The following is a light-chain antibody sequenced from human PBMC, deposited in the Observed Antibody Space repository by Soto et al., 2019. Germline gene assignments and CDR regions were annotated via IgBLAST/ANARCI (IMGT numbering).Light chain of an antibody. J-gene: IGKJ5*01. CDR2: GVS. CDR3: QHYDRPPT. CDR1: QSISSGH. V-gene: IGKV3-20*01. Sequence: EIVLTQSPGTLSLSPGERATLSCRASQSISSGHLAWYQQKPGQAPRLLNYGVSSRATGIPDRFSGSGSGTDFTLTISRLEPEDFAVYSCQHYDRPPTFGQGTRLDIK.